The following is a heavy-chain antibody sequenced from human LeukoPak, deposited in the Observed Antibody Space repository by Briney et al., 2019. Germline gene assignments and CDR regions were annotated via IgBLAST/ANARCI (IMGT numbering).Heavy chain of an antibody. CDR1: GFTVSSNY. J-gene: IGHJ3*02. D-gene: IGHD5-24*01. V-gene: IGHV3-53*01. CDR2: IYSGGST. CDR3: ARGRVDGSVFDI. Sequence: GGSLRLSCAASGFTVSSNYMSWVRQAPGKGLEWVAVIYSGGSTYYADSVKGRFTSSRDNSKNTLYLQMHSLSAEDTGVYYCARGRVDGSVFDIWGQGTMVTVSS.